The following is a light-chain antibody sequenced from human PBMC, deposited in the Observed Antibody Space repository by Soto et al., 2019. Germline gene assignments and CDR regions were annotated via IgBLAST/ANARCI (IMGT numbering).Light chain of an antibody. CDR1: KHDIGVYDF. CDR3: KSYAGRNTYV. V-gene: IGLV2-8*01. CDR2: EAV. J-gene: IGLJ1*01. Sequence: QSVLTQPPSASGSPGQSVTISCTGTKHDIGVYDFVSWYQHHPGKAPRLIIYEAVQRPSGVPDRFSGSKSGNSPSLTVSGLQAADEADYFCKSYAGRNTYVFRSATTVTVL.